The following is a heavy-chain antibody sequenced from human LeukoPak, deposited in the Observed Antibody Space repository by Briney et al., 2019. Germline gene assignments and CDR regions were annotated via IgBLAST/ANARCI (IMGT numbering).Heavy chain of an antibody. V-gene: IGHV4-4*02. Sequence: SGTLSLTCAVSGGSISSSNWWSWVRQPPGKGLEWIGEIYHSGSTNYNPSLKSRVTISVDKSKNQFSLKLSSVTAADTAVYYCATHPRGGYSSGWYVYGFDPWGQGTLVTVSS. CDR2: IYHSGST. J-gene: IGHJ5*02. D-gene: IGHD6-19*01. CDR1: GGSISSSNW. CDR3: ATHPRGGYSSGWYVYGFDP.